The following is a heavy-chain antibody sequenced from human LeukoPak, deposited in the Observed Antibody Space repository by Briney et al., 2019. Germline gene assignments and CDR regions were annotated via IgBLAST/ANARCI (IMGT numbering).Heavy chain of an antibody. V-gene: IGHV3-48*03. D-gene: IGHD3-16*01. CDR1: GFTFSSYE. CDR3: ARDWGSRFFDI. CDR2: ISTSGSTI. Sequence: GGSLRLSCAASGFTFSSYEMNWVRQAPGKGLEWLSNISTSGSTIYYADSVKGRFTISRDNAKNSLYLQMNSLRAEDTAVYYCARDWGSRFFDIWGQGTMVTVSS. J-gene: IGHJ3*02.